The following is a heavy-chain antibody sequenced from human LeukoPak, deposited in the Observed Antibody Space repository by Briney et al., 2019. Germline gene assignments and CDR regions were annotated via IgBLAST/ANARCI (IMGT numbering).Heavy chain of an antibody. J-gene: IGHJ2*01. CDR1: GYTFTSYD. CDR2: MNPNSGNT. CDR3: ARDCGGDCYISTRYFDL. Sequence: ASVKVSCKASGYTFTSYDINWVRQATGQGLEWMGWMNPNSGNTGYAQKFQGRVTMTRNTPISTAYMELSSLRSEDTAVYYCARDCGGDCYISTRYFDLWGRGTLVTVSS. D-gene: IGHD2-21*02. V-gene: IGHV1-8*01.